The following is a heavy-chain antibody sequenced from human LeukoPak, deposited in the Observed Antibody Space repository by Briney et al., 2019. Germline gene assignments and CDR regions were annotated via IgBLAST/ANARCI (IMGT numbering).Heavy chain of an antibody. V-gene: IGHV7-4-1*02. Sequence: GASVTVSCKASGYTFTGYYIHWVRQAPGQGLEWMGWINTNTGNPRYAQGFTGRFVFSLDTSVSTAYLQISSLKAEDTAVYYCAPGYGSSWSTLRHWGQGTLVTVSS. CDR2: INTNTGNP. CDR3: APGYGSSWSTLRH. J-gene: IGHJ4*02. D-gene: IGHD6-13*01. CDR1: GYTFTGYY.